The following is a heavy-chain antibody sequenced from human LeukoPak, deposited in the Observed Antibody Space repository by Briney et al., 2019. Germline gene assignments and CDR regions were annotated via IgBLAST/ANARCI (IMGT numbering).Heavy chain of an antibody. CDR3: ARDKGADI. CDR2: ISFDGSNK. V-gene: IGHV3-33*08. D-gene: IGHD1-26*01. J-gene: IGHJ3*02. CDR1: GFTFSSYG. Sequence: GGSLRLSCAASGFTFSSYGMHWVRQAPGKGLEWVAVISFDGSNKYYADSVKGRFTISRDNAKNSLYLQMNSLRAEDTAVYYCARDKGADIWGQGTMVTVSS.